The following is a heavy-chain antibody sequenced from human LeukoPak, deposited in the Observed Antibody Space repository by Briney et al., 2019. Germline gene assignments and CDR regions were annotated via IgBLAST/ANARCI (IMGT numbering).Heavy chain of an antibody. CDR2: IIPIFGTA. Sequence: SVKVSCKASGYTFTSYDINWVRQAPGQGLEWMGGIIPIFGTANYAQKFQGRVTITADESTSTAYMELSSLRSEDTAVYYCARPRRRDGYTLNAFDIWGQGTMVTVSS. J-gene: IGHJ3*02. CDR3: ARPRRRDGYTLNAFDI. V-gene: IGHV1-69*13. D-gene: IGHD5-24*01. CDR1: GYTFTSYD.